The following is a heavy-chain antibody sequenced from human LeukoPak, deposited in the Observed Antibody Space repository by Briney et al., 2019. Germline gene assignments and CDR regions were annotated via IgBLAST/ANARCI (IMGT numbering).Heavy chain of an antibody. V-gene: IGHV3-13*01. CDR2: IGIAGDA. D-gene: IGHD3-10*01. CDR1: GFSFTNYD. J-gene: IGHJ3*02. Sequence: GGSLRLSCVASGFSFTNYDMHWVRQAPGKGLEWVSAIGIAGDAYYPGSVKGRFTISRENAKNSLYLQMNSLRVEDTGVCYCARDGGNPRGSDIWGQGTMVTVSS. CDR3: ARDGGNPRGSDI.